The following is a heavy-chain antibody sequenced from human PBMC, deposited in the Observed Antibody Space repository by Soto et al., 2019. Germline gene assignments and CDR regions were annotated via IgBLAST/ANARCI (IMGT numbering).Heavy chain of an antibody. CDR3: ARAVEGHFDY. D-gene: IGHD6-19*01. V-gene: IGHV3-48*02. CDR2: ITSDTKTI. CDR1: GFTFSVYS. J-gene: IGHJ4*02. Sequence: EVQLVESGGALVQRGGSLRLSCVASGFTFSVYSMNWVRQAPGKGPEWFSYITSDTKTIKYEDSVKGRITISRDNTKNSVYLQMNSLRDEDTAVYYCARAVEGHFDYWGQGTLVTVSS.